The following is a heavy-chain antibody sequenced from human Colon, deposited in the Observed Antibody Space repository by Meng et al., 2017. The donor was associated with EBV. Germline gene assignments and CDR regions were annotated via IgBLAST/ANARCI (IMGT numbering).Heavy chain of an antibody. CDR3: ARVPTTGYKDH. V-gene: IGHV4-34*01. CDR2: VSHPGSA. J-gene: IGHJ4*02. D-gene: IGHD3-9*01. CDR1: GGFLRGYV. Sequence: QVLLQQLGAGLLKPSETLFLTCTVDGGFLRGYVWSWVRQPPGKGMEWIGEVSHPGSANYNPSLKSRVTISVDASEKQFSLRLTSVTAADSAVYYCARVPTTGYKDHWGQGTLVTVSS.